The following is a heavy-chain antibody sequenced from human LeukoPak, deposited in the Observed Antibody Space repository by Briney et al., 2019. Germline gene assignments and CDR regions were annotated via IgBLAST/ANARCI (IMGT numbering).Heavy chain of an antibody. Sequence: GSSVKVSCKASGGTFSSYAISWVRQAPGQGLDWMGGIISICGTANYAQKFQGRVTITADESTSTAYMELSSLRSEDTAVYYCAGGAYCGGDCYSDYYGMDVWGQGTTVTVSS. CDR1: GGTFSSYA. D-gene: IGHD2-21*02. CDR2: IISICGTA. J-gene: IGHJ6*02. CDR3: AGGAYCGGDCYSDYYGMDV. V-gene: IGHV1-69*01.